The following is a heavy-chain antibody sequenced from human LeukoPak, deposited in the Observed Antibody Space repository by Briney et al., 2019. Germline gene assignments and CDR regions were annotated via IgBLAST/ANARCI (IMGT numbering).Heavy chain of an antibody. CDR3: AKADSSDWYNLDF. CDR2: ISYGGNYK. Sequence: GGSLRLSCAASGFTFRDYGMHWVRQAPGKGLEWVAVISYGGNYKFYADSVKGRFTISRDNSKNTLYLQMNSLRTEDTAMYYCAKADSSDWYNLDFWGQGTLVTVST. CDR1: GFTFRDYG. V-gene: IGHV3-30*18. D-gene: IGHD6-19*01. J-gene: IGHJ4*02.